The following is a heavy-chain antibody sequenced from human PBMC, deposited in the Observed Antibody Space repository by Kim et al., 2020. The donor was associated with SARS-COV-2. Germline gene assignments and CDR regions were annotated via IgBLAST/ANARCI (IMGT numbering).Heavy chain of an antibody. Sequence: GGSLRLSCAASGFTFDDYAIHWVRQAPGKGLEWVSGLSWNSDNIGYADSVKGRFTISRDNAKNSLYLQMSSLRREDTAFYYCVNLGANRGGASPLIFWGQGALVTVSS. V-gene: IGHV3-9*01. J-gene: IGHJ4*02. CDR2: LSWNSDNI. CDR3: VNLGANRGGASPLIF. D-gene: IGHD3-10*01. CDR1: GFTFDDYA.